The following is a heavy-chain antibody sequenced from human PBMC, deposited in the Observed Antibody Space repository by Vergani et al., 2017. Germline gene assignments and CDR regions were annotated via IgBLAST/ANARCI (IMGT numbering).Heavy chain of an antibody. CDR1: GGSFNTYY. D-gene: IGHD3-16*01. CDR2: IYSTGST. J-gene: IGHJ5*02. V-gene: IGHV4-59*08. CDR3: ARHLGQFTASPNWFDP. Sequence: QVQLEESGPGLVKPSETLSLTCTVSGGSFNTYYWSWIRQSPGKGLEWIGYIYSTGSTNYNPSLNSRVTMSVDTSKNQFSLKLTSVTAADTALYYCARHLGQFTASPNWFDPWGLGTLVTVSS.